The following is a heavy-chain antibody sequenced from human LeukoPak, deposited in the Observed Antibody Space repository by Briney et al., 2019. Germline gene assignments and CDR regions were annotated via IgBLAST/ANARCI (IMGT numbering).Heavy chain of an antibody. J-gene: IGHJ4*02. D-gene: IGHD4-17*01. CDR1: GFTFSGYG. CDR2: ISYDGSTQ. CDR3: AKDVSRGDYGDYFDH. Sequence: GASLRLSCAASGFTFSGYGMHWVRQPPGKGLEWVALISYDGSTQFYADSVKGRFTISRDNSKSTLYLQMNSRRAEDTAVYYCAKDVSRGDYGDYFDHWGQGTPVTVSS. V-gene: IGHV3-30*18.